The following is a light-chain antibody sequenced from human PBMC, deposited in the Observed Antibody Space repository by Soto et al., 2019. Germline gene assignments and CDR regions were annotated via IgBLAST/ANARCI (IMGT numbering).Light chain of an antibody. V-gene: IGKV1-5*01. Sequence: DIQMTQSPSTLSASVGDRVTITCRASQSISSWLAWYQQKSGKAPKLLIYDASDLETGVPSRFSGSGSGTDFTFTISSLQPEDIATYYCQQSYSNPRTFGQGTKGDIK. CDR3: QQSYSNPRT. CDR2: DAS. CDR1: QSISSW. J-gene: IGKJ1*01.